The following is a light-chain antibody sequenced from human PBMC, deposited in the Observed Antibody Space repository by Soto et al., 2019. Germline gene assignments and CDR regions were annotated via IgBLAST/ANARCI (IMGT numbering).Light chain of an antibody. CDR2: AAS. CDR3: QHYGTSPPRYI. CDR1: QSISTY. V-gene: IGKV1-39*01. J-gene: IGKJ2*01. Sequence: DIQMTQSPSSLSASVGDRVTITCRAGQSISTYLNWYQQKPGKAPELLIYAASTLQSGVPSRFSGSGSGTDYTLTISRLEPEDLAVYYCQHYGTSPPRYIFGQGTKVDIK.